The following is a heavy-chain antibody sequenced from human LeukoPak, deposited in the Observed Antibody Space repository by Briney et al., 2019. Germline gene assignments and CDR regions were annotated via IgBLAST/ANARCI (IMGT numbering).Heavy chain of an antibody. J-gene: IGHJ4*02. Sequence: SETLSLTCTVSGGSISSSGYYWGWIRQPPGKGLEWIGSISYSGSTYYNPSLKSRVSISVDTSKNQFSLKLSSVTAADTAVYYCAGGRVWLAFDSWGQGTLLTVSS. CDR2: ISYSGST. V-gene: IGHV4-39*07. CDR3: AGGRVWLAFDS. D-gene: IGHD5-18*01. CDR1: GGSISSSGYY.